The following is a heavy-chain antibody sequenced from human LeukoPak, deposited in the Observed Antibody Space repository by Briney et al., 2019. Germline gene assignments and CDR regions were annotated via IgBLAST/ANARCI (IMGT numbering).Heavy chain of an antibody. Sequence: GGSLRLSCAASGFTFSSYSMNWFRQAPGKGLEWVSSISSSSSYIYYADSVKGRFTISRDNAKNSLYLQMNSLRAEDTAVYYCAVIVGATPWDYWGQGTLVTVSS. V-gene: IGHV3-21*01. CDR1: GFTFSSYS. D-gene: IGHD1-26*01. J-gene: IGHJ4*02. CDR2: ISSSSSYI. CDR3: AVIVGATPWDY.